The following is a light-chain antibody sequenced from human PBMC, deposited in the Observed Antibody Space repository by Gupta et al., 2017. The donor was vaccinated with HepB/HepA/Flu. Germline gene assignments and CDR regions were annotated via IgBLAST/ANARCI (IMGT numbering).Light chain of an antibody. V-gene: IGLV3-21*02. Sequence: SYTVTQPPSAPVAPGDTDTIPCGGNYIGSKSVHWYQQKPGQAPELVVLDNSDRPSGIPERFSGSNSWNTATLTISRVEAGDEADYYGQAWHKDIDDLYVFGTGTKVTVL. CDR2: DNS. CDR1: YIGSKS. J-gene: IGLJ1*01. CDR3: QAWHKDIDDLYV.